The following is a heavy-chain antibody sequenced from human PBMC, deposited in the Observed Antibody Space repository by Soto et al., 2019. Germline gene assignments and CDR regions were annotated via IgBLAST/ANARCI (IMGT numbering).Heavy chain of an antibody. D-gene: IGHD3-10*02. CDR1: GYTFTSYA. Sequence: GPVKVSCKASGYTFTSYAMHWVRQAPGQRLEWMGWINAGNGNTKYSQKFKGRVTITRDTSASTAYMELSSLRSEDTAVYYCARGMLREGMDVWGQGTTVTVSS. CDR2: INAGNGNT. CDR3: ARGMLREGMDV. V-gene: IGHV1-3*01. J-gene: IGHJ6*02.